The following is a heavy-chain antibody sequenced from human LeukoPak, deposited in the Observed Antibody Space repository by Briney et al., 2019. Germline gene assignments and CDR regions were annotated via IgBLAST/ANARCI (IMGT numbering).Heavy chain of an antibody. CDR3: GRGVGSSGTDY. D-gene: IGHD6-6*01. J-gene: IGHJ4*02. CDR1: GYTFTSYA. V-gene: IGHV1-69*05. Sequence: ASVKVSCKASGYTFTSYAMHWVRQAPGQRLEWMGGIIPIFGTADYAQKFQGRVTITTDESTSTAYMELSSLRSEDTAVYYCGRGVGSSGTDYWGQGTLVTVSS. CDR2: IIPIFGTA.